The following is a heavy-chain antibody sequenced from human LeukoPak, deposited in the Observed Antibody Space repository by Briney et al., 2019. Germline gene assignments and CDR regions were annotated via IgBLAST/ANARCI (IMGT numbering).Heavy chain of an antibody. CDR2: TYYNGNT. CDR3: VRQPGYSYLTTYSYYYMDV. CDR1: GVSTSSSSYY. Sequence: PSETLSLTCTVSGVSTSSSSYYWGWIRQPPGKGLEWIGTTYYNGNTYYNPSLKSRVTMSIGTSKNQFSLRLTSVTAADTAVYYCVRQPGYSYLTTYSYYYMDVWGKGTTVTVSS. J-gene: IGHJ6*03. V-gene: IGHV4-39*01. D-gene: IGHD5-18*01.